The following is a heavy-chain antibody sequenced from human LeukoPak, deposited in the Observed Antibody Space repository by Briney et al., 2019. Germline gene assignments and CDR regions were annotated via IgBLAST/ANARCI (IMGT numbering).Heavy chain of an antibody. D-gene: IGHD3-3*01. CDR1: GYTFTGYY. V-gene: IGHV1-2*02. CDR2: INPNSGGT. J-gene: IGHJ3*02. Sequence: ASVKVSCKASGYTFTGYYMHWVRQAPGQGLEWMGWINPNSGGTNYAQKFQGRVTMTRDTSISTAYMELSRLRSDDTAVYYCARDGAVLRFLEWLRAFDIWGQGTMVTDSS. CDR3: ARDGAVLRFLEWLRAFDI.